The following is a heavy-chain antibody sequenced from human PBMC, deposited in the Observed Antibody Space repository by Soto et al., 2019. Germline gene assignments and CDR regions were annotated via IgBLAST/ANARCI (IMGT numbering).Heavy chain of an antibody. CDR3: GRVLIGATGHTDSDS. CDR2: IDYNGVT. J-gene: IGHJ4*02. V-gene: IGHV4-39*01. D-gene: IGHD2-15*01. Sequence: SETLSLTCTVSGGSINRSGYYWGWIRQPPGRGLEWIGNIDYNGVTYSNPSLKSRVTISRDTSKNQFSLKLTSVTAADTALYYCGRVLIGATGHTDSDSWGPGTQVTVSS. CDR1: GGSINRSGYY.